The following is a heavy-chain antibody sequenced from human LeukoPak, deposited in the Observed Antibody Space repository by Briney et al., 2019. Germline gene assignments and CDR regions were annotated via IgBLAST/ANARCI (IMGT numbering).Heavy chain of an antibody. J-gene: IGHJ6*02. CDR3: ARGALMIFGVVNSGYYYGMDV. CDR1: GYTFTSYF. CDR2: INPSGGST. D-gene: IGHD3-3*01. V-gene: IGHV1-46*01. Sequence: ASVKVSCKASGYTFTSYFIHWVRQAPGQGLEWMGIINPSGGSTTYAQKFQGRLTTTRDTSTSTVYMQLSSLRSEDTAVYYCARGALMIFGVVNSGYYYGMDVWGQGTTVTVSS.